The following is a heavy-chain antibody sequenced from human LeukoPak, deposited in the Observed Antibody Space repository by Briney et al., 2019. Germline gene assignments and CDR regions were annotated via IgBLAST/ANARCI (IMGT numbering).Heavy chain of an antibody. D-gene: IGHD6-19*01. CDR1: GFIFSDYW. V-gene: IGHV3-74*01. J-gene: IGHJ4*02. Sequence: GGSLRLSCAPSGFIFSDYWFHWVRQTPGQGLVWVAAINQDGTGTSHADSVRGRFTVSRDNAENTLYLQLNSLRADDTAVYYCARGLSYAVAYGDYWGQGTLVTVSS. CDR2: INQDGTGT. CDR3: ARGLSYAVAYGDY.